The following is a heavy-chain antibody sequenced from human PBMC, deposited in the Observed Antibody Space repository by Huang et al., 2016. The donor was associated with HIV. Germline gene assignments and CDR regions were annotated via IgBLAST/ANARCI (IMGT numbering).Heavy chain of an antibody. V-gene: IGHV3-30*04. CDR2: VSFDGRQT. CDR1: GFAFSNNA. J-gene: IGHJ4*02. CDR3: ASAPARALSYFDN. Sequence: QVLLVESGGGVVQPGKSLRLSCTASGFAFSNNAMHWVRQAPGKGLEGGAVVSFDGRQTYVADSVNDRFTISRDNSKSTLFLQMSSLRPDDTAVYYCASAPARALSYFDNWGQGTLVTVSS. D-gene: IGHD3-10*01.